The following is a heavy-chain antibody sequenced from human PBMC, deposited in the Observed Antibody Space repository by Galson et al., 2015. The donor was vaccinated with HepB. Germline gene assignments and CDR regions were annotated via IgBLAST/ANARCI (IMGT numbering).Heavy chain of an antibody. D-gene: IGHD6-19*01. V-gene: IGHV1-8*02. CDR2: MYSNSGNT. CDR3: ARGSESSGCLIVKCFQH. J-gene: IGHJ1*01. CDR1: GYTFTSYD. Sequence: SVRVSCKASGYTFTSYDMHWVRQAPGQGLEWMGWMYSNSGNTGYAQKFQGRVTMTRNTSKSTTNMVLSSLRSEDTAVYYCARGSESSGCLIVKCFQHWGQGTLVTVSS.